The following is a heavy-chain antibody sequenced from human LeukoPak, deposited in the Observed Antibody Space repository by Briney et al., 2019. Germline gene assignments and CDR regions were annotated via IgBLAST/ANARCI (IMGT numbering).Heavy chain of an antibody. V-gene: IGHV4-31*03. CDR2: IYYSGST. J-gene: IGHJ5*02. CDR3: ARGNYDFWSGFNNWFDP. D-gene: IGHD3-3*01. CDR1: GVSISSGGYY. Sequence: PTETLCLTCTVSGVSISSGGYYWSWLRQHPGKGLEWIGYIYYSGSTYYNPSLKSRVTISVDTSKNQFSLKLSSVTAADTAVYYCARGNYDFWSGFNNWFDPWGQGTLVTVSS.